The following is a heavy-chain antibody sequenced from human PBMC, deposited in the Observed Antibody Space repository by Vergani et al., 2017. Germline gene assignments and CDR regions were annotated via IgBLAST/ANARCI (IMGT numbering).Heavy chain of an antibody. D-gene: IGHD6-13*01. CDR1: GFSFSTYG. J-gene: IGHJ5*02. CDR2: IWYDGSNK. CDR3: ATWRYSSSS. V-gene: IGHV3-33*01. Sequence: QVQLVESGGRVVQPGRSLRLSCAASGFSFSTYGMHWVRQAPGKGLEWVAVIWYDGSNKYYADSVKGRFTISRDNSKNTLYLQMNSLRAEDTAVYYCATWRYSSSSWGQGTLVTVSS.